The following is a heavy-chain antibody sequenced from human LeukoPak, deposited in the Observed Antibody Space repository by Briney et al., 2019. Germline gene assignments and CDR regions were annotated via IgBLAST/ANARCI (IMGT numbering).Heavy chain of an antibody. D-gene: IGHD3-10*01. CDR1: GFTFSNAW. Sequence: KTGGSLRLSCAASGFTFSNAWMSWVRQAPGKGLEWVGRIKSNTDGGTTDYAAPVKGRFTISRDDSKNTLYLRMNSLKTEDTAVYYCTTGITMVRGVIHLIDYWGQGTLVTVSS. V-gene: IGHV3-15*01. CDR2: IKSNTDGGTT. J-gene: IGHJ4*02. CDR3: TTGITMVRGVIHLIDY.